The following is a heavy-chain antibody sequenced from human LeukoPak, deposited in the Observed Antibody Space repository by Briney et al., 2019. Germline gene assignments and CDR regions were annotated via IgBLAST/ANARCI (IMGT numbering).Heavy chain of an antibody. J-gene: IGHJ4*02. Sequence: APVKVSCKASGYTFTNHGISWVRQAPGQGLEWMGWISACTGNTNYAQKLQGRVTMTTDTSTSTAYMELRSLRSDDTAVYYCARDGITMDRGVIIAAVDYWGQGTLVTVSS. D-gene: IGHD3-10*01. CDR1: GYTFTNHG. CDR2: ISACTGNT. V-gene: IGHV1-18*01. CDR3: ARDGITMDRGVIIAAVDY.